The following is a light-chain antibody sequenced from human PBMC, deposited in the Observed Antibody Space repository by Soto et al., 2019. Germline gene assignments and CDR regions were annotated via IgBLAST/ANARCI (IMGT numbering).Light chain of an antibody. CDR1: KLGNKY. Sequence: SHELSQPPSVSVSPGQTASITCSGDKLGNKYACWYQQKPGQSLVLVIYQDTKRPSGIPERFSGSNSGNTATLTISGTQAMDEADYYCQAWDSSTEGVFGTGTKLPVL. V-gene: IGLV3-1*01. CDR3: QAWDSSTEGV. J-gene: IGLJ1*01. CDR2: QDT.